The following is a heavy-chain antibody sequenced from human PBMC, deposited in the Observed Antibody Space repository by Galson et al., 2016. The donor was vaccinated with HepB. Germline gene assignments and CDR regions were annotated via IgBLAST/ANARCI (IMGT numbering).Heavy chain of an antibody. J-gene: IGHJ4*02. D-gene: IGHD1-14*01. Sequence: SLRLSCAASGFTFGDYAMSWFRQAPGKGLEWVSGISSSGDSSYYADSVKSRVAISRDNSKDTLYLEMNSLRDGDTAFYYCAKDTAPGHTYGYFNYWGQGTLVTVSS. CDR3: AKDTAPGHTYGYFNY. CDR1: GFTFGDYA. CDR2: ISSSGDSS. V-gene: IGHV3-23*01.